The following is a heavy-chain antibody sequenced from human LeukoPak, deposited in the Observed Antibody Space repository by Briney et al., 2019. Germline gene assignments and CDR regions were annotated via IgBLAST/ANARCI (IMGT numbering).Heavy chain of an antibody. CDR2: IYTSGST. D-gene: IGHD3-3*01. J-gene: IGHJ3*02. V-gene: IGHV4-4*08. CDR3: ARTHGSGYDAFDI. CDR1: GGSISSYY. Sequence: KTSETLSLTCTVSGGSISSYYWSWIRQPPGKGLEWIGYIYTSGSTNYNPTLKSRVTISVDTSKNQFSLKLSSVTAADTAVYYCARTHGSGYDAFDIWGQGTMVTVSS.